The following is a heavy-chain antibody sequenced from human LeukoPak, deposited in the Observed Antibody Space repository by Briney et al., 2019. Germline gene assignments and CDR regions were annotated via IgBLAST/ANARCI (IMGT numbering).Heavy chain of an antibody. CDR1: GSTFSSYE. Sequence: GGSLRLSCAASGSTFSSYEMNWVRQAPGKGLEWVSYISSSGSTIYYADSVKGRFTISRDNAKNSLYLQMNSLRAEDTAVYYCARVCLGYSCKLRGAFDIWGQGTMVTVSS. J-gene: IGHJ3*02. CDR3: ARVCLGYSCKLRGAFDI. D-gene: IGHD5-18*01. CDR2: ISSSGSTI. V-gene: IGHV3-48*03.